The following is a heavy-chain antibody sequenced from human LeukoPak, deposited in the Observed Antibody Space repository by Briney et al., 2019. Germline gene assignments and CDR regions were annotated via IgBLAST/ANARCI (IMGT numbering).Heavy chain of an antibody. D-gene: IGHD1-26*01. CDR3: ARTGGSFYFYYYMDV. CDR2: IYYSGTT. V-gene: IGHV4-59*01. Sequence: SETLSLTCTVSGGSISNYYWNWIRQPPGKGLEWIGYIYYSGTTNYNPSLKSRVSMSVDTSKNQFSLKLSSVTAADTAMYYCARTGGSFYFYYYMDVWGKGTTVTVSS. J-gene: IGHJ6*03. CDR1: GGSISNYY.